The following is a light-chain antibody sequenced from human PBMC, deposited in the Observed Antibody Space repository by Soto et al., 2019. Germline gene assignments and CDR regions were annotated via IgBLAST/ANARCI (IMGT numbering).Light chain of an antibody. CDR1: NSDVGTYEL. V-gene: IGLV2-23*01. CDR3: CSYAGSSALWV. J-gene: IGLJ3*02. Sequence: QSALTQPASVSGSPGQSITISCTGTNSDVGTYELVSWYQQHPGRAPKLMIYEGSKRPSGVSNRFSGSKSGDTASLTISGLQAEDEANYYCCSYAGSSALWVFGGGTKLTVL. CDR2: EGS.